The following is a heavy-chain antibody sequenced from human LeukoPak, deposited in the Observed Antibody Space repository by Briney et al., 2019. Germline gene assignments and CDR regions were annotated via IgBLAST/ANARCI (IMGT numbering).Heavy chain of an antibody. J-gene: IGHJ4*02. CDR2: IYYSGST. CDR1: GGSFSAYY. V-gene: IGHV4-34*01. Sequence: PSETLSLTCAVYGGSFSAYYWGWIRQPPGKGLEWIGSIYYSGSTYYNPSLKSRVTISVDTSKNQFSLKLSSVTAADTAVYYCAREVYYGSGSPRLDYWGQGTLVTVSS. CDR3: AREVYYGSGSPRLDY. D-gene: IGHD3-10*01.